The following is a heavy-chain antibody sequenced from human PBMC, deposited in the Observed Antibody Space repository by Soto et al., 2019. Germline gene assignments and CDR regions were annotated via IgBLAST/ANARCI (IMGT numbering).Heavy chain of an antibody. CDR2: ISNNGAHT. D-gene: IGHD6-13*01. Sequence: GGSLRLSYAASGFTFIHYEMHWVRQAPGKGLEYVSGISNNGAHTDYAKSVKGRFTISRDNSENTLYLQMGSLRAEDMALYYCARRGYGSRWPNVYMDVWGKGTTVTVSS. CDR1: GFTFIHYE. J-gene: IGHJ6*03. V-gene: IGHV3-64*01. CDR3: ARRGYGSRWPNVYMDV.